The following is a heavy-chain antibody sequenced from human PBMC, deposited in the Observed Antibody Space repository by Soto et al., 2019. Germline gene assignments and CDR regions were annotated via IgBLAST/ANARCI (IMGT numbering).Heavy chain of an antibody. Sequence: GGSLRLSCAVSGFTVSDIYMSWVRQAPEKGLEWVSVIYRSGSAFYADSVRGRFTISRDNSKNTLYLQMNGLRAEDTAVYYCARVRYCSDTSGYDGFDYWGQGT. CDR2: IYRSGSA. V-gene: IGHV3-66*01. J-gene: IGHJ4*02. CDR3: ARVRYCSDTSGYDGFDY. D-gene: IGHD3-22*01. CDR1: GFTVSDIY.